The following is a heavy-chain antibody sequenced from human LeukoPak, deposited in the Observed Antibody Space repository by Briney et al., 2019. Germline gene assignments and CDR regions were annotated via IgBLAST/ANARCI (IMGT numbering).Heavy chain of an antibody. J-gene: IGHJ4*02. D-gene: IGHD3-22*01. CDR1: GFTFSSYW. Sequence: GGSLRLSCAASGFTFSSYWMHWVRQAPGKGLVWVSRINSDGSSTSYADSVKGRFTISRDNDKNTLYLQMNSLRAEDTAVYYCAMGPYYYDSSGYYYCGQGTLVTVSS. CDR2: INSDGSST. CDR3: AMGPYYYDSSGYYY. V-gene: IGHV3-74*01.